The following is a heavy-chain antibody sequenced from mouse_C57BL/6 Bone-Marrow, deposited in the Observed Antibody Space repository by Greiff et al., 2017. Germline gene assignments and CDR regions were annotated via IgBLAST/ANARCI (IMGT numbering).Heavy chain of an antibody. J-gene: IGHJ3*01. CDR2: ISSGGDYI. CDR1: GFTFSSYA. Sequence: DVQLVESGEGLVKPGGSLKLSCAASGFTFSSYAMSWVRQTPEKRLEWVAYISSGGDYIYYADTVKGRFTISRDNARNTLYLQMSSLKSEDTAMYYCTREGHGSSLAWFAYWGQGTLVTVSA. CDR3: TREGHGSSLAWFAY. V-gene: IGHV5-9-1*02. D-gene: IGHD1-1*01.